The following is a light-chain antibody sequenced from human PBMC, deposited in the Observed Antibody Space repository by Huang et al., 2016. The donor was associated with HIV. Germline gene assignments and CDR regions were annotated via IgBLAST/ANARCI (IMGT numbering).Light chain of an antibody. Sequence: DIVMTQSPDSLAVSLGERATINCKASQTILYTSTNENDLAWYQQKPGQPPKLLIYWASTRESGVPDRFSGSGSGTDFTLTISSLQAEDVAVYYCQQYYSTPYTFGQGTKLEIK. CDR1: QTILYTSTNEND. CDR3: QQYYSTPYT. V-gene: IGKV4-1*01. CDR2: WAS. J-gene: IGKJ2*01.